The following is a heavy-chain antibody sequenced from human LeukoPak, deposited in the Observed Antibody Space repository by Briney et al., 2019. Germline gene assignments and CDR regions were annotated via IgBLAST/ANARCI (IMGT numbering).Heavy chain of an antibody. J-gene: IGHJ4*02. Sequence: SETLSLTCTVSGGSISSYYWSWIRQPAGKGLEWIGRIYTSVSTNYNPSLKSRVTMSVDTSKNQFSLKLSSVTAADTAVYYCARDVRASTIFGVVITYFDYWGQGTLVTVSS. CDR2: IYTSVST. D-gene: IGHD3-3*01. CDR1: GGSISSYY. CDR3: ARDVRASTIFGVVITYFDY. V-gene: IGHV4-4*07.